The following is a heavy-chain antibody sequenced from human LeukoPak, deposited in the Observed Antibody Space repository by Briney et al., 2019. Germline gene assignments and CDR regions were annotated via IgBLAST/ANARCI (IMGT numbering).Heavy chain of an antibody. CDR3: AREGWGITMVRGVITDGFDP. D-gene: IGHD3-10*01. CDR2: IYTSGST. Sequence: SETLSLTCTVSGGSISSGSYYWSWIRQPAGKGLEWIGRIYTSGSTNYNPSLKSRVTISVDTSKNQFSLKLSSVTAADTAVYCCAREGWGITMVRGVITDGFDPWGQGTLVTVSS. V-gene: IGHV4-61*02. J-gene: IGHJ5*02. CDR1: GGSISSGSYY.